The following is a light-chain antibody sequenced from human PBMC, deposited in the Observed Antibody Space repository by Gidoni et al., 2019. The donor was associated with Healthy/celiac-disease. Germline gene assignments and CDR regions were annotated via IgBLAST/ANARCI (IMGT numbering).Light chain of an antibody. V-gene: IGKV1-33*01. CDR3: QQYDNLRVT. J-gene: IGKJ3*01. CDR1: QDISNY. Sequence: DIEMTESPSSLSASVGDRVTITCQASQDISNYLNWSQQKPGKAPKLLIYDASNLETGVPSRFSGSGSGTDFTFTISSLQPEDIATYFCQQYDNLRVTFGPXTKVDIK. CDR2: DAS.